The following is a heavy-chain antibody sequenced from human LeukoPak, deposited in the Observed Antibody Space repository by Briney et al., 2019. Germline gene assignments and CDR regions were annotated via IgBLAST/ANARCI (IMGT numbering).Heavy chain of an antibody. J-gene: IGHJ5*02. CDR1: GGTFSSYA. Sequence: SVKVSCKASGGTFSSYAISWARQAPGQGLEWMGGIIPIFGTANYAQKFQSRVTITTDESTSTAYMELSSLRSEDTAVYYCARGGGYSYGYWFDPWGQGTLVTVSS. CDR2: IIPIFGTA. D-gene: IGHD5-18*01. CDR3: ARGGGYSYGYWFDP. V-gene: IGHV1-69*05.